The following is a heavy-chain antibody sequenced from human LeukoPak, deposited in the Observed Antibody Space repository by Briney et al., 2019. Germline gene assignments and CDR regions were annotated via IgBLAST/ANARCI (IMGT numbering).Heavy chain of an antibody. J-gene: IGHJ4*02. V-gene: IGHV3-21*01. D-gene: IGHD6-19*01. CDR3: ASSRSVAGMDY. Sequence: PGGSLRLSCAASGFIFSSYSVNWLRQAPGKGLEWVSSISSSSSYIYYADSVKGRFTISRDNAKNSLYLQMNSLRAEDTAVYYCASSRSVAGMDYWGQGTLVTVSS. CDR2: ISSSSSYI. CDR1: GFIFSSYS.